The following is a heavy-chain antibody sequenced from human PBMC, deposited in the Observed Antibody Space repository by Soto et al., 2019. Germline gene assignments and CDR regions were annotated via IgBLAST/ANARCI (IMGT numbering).Heavy chain of an antibody. D-gene: IGHD3-10*01. CDR1: GYTFTNYG. CDR3: ARDLGVGMEDY. V-gene: IGHV1-18*01. CDR2: ISAYNGNT. J-gene: IGHJ4*02. Sequence: ASVKVSCKASGYTFTNYGFSWVRQAPGQELEWMGWISAYNGNTKYAQKLQGRVTMTTDPSTRPAYMELRSLRFDDTAVYYCARDLGVGMEDYWGQGTPVTVSS.